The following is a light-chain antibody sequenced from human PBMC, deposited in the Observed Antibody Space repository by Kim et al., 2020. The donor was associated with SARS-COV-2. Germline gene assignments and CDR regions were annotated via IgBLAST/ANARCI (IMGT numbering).Light chain of an antibody. CDR2: GAS. Sequence: APAERATPSCRASQSVSSDYLAWYQQKPGQAPSLLIYGASTRATGIPARFSGSGSGTEFTLTISSLQSEDFAVYYCQQYSNWPLTFGGGTKVDIK. CDR1: QSVSSDY. J-gene: IGKJ4*01. V-gene: IGKV3-15*01. CDR3: QQYSNWPLT.